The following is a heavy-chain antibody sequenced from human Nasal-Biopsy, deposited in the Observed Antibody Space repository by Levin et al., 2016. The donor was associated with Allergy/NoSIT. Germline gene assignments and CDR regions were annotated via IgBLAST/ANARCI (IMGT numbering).Heavy chain of an antibody. V-gene: IGHV3-74*01. Sequence: GESLKISCAASGFTFGDDWMTWVRQAPGKGLVWVSRIDKDGTDTYYADSVKGRFTISRDNARHTLNLQMNSLRADDTAVYYCVRIEHDGSGWSKFDYWGQGTLVTVAS. CDR2: IDKDGTDT. J-gene: IGHJ4*02. CDR1: GFTFGDDW. D-gene: IGHD6-19*01. CDR3: VRIEHDGSGWSKFDY.